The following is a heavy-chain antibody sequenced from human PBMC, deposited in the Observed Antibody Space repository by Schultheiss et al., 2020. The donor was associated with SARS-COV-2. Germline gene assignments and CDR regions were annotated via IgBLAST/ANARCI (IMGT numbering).Heavy chain of an antibody. CDR3: ARDFRATVTFDS. CDR1: GYTFTSYG. D-gene: IGHD4-17*01. J-gene: IGHJ4*02. Sequence: ASVKVSCKASGYTFTSYGISWVRQAPGQGLEWMGWINPNSGGTNYAQKFQDRVTLTRDTSITTVYMELSRLKSDDTAMYYCARDFRATVTFDSWGQGTLVTVSS. CDR2: INPNSGGT. V-gene: IGHV1-2*02.